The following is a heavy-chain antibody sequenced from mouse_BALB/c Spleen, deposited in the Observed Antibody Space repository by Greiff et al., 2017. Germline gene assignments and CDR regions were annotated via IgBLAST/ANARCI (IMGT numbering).Heavy chain of an antibody. CDR2: IRLKSDNYAT. CDR1: GFTFSSYW. Sequence: EVKLEESGGGLVQPGGSMKLSCVASGFTFSSYWMSWVRQSPEKGLEWVAEIRLKSDNYATHYAESVKGKFTISRDDSKSRLYLQMNSLRAEDTGIYYCSRGSSSWYFDVWGAGTTVTVSS. D-gene: IGHD1-1*01. V-gene: IGHV6-6*02. CDR3: SRGSSSWYFDV. J-gene: IGHJ1*01.